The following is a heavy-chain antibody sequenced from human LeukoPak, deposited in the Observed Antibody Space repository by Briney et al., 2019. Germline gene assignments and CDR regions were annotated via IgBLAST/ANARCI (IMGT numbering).Heavy chain of an antibody. J-gene: IGHJ4*02. V-gene: IGHV3-48*01. CDR1: GFTFSSYS. Sequence: GGSLRLSCAASGFTFSSYSMNWVRQAPGQGLEWVSYISSSSSTIYYADSVKGRFTISRENAKNSLYLQMNSLRAGDTAVYYCARGPANLHYYGSGSYLDYWGQGTLVTVSS. CDR3: ARGPANLHYYGSGSYLDY. D-gene: IGHD3-10*01. CDR2: ISSSSSTI.